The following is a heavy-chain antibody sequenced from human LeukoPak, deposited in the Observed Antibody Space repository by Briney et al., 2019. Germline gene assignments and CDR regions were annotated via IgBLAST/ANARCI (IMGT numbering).Heavy chain of an antibody. CDR1: GGSISSSSYY. V-gene: IGHV4-39*01. D-gene: IGHD1-1*01. J-gene: IGHJ4*02. Sequence: SETLSLTCTVSGGSISSSSYYWGWIRQPPGKGLEWIGSIYYSGSTYYNPSLKSRVTISVDTSKNQFSLKLSSVTAADTAVYYCARHEGACIPNAFDYWGQGTLVTVSS. CDR3: ARHEGACIPNAFDY. CDR2: IYYSGST.